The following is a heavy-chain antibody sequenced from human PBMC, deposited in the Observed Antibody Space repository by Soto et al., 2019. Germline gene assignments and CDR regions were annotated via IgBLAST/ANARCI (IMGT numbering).Heavy chain of an antibody. CDR3: TRAPRYHYYFDY. Sequence: GSLRLSCTASGFTFGDYAMSWVRQAPGKGLEWVGFIRSKAYGGTTEYAASVKGRFTISRDDSKSIAYLQMNSLKTEDTAVYYCTRAPRYHYYFDYWGQGTLVTVSS. D-gene: IGHD2-2*01. CDR2: IRSKAYGGTT. CDR1: GFTFGDYA. J-gene: IGHJ4*02. V-gene: IGHV3-49*04.